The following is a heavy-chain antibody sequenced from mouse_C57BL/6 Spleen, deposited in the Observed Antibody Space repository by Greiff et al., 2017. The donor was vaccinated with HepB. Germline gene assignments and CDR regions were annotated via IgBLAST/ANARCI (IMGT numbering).Heavy chain of an antibody. Sequence: QVQLQQPGAELVRPGSSVKLSCKASGYTFTSYWMHWVKQRPIQGLEWIGNIDPSDSETHYNQKFKDKATLTVDKSSSTAYMQLSSLTSEDSAVYYCARPGSGYPHFDYWGQGTTLTVSS. CDR3: ARPGSGYPHFDY. D-gene: IGHD3-2*02. J-gene: IGHJ2*01. V-gene: IGHV1-52*01. CDR1: GYTFTSYW. CDR2: IDPSDSET.